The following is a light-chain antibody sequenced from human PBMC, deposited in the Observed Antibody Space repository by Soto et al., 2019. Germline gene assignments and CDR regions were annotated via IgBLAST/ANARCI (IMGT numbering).Light chain of an antibody. CDR2: DTS. CDR1: QSISSW. CDR3: QQYSSYWT. J-gene: IGKJ1*01. Sequence: DIQMTQSPSTLSASVGDRVTITCRASQSISSWLAWYQQKPGKAPKLLIYDTSSLESGVPSRFSGSGSGTEFTLTISSLQPDDFAIYYCQQYSSYWTFGQGTK. V-gene: IGKV1-5*01.